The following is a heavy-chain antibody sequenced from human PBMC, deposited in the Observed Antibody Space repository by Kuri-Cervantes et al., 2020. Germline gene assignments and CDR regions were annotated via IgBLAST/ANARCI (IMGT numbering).Heavy chain of an antibody. V-gene: IGHV3-30-3*01. CDR2: ISYDGSNK. J-gene: IGHJ4*02. CDR3: ARIGYSSGWTNFDY. Sequence: LSLTCAASGFTFSSYAMHWVRQAPGKGLEWVAVISYDGSNKYYADSVKGRFTISRDNAKNSLYLQMNSLRAEDTAVYYCARIGYSSGWTNFDYWGQGTLVTVSS. CDR1: GFTFSSYA. D-gene: IGHD6-19*01.